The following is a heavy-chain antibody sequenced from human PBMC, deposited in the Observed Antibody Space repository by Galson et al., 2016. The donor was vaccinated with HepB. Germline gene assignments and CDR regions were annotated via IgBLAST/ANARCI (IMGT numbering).Heavy chain of an antibody. J-gene: IGHJ1*01. CDR3: AQYYYDSSGYIEYFQN. CDR1: GFTFSTYW. V-gene: IGHV3-7*03. CDR2: IKQDGSEK. D-gene: IGHD3-22*01. Sequence: SLRLSCAASGFTFSTYWMSWVRQVPGKGLEWVANIKQDGSEKYYVDSVKGRFTISRDNVKKSLFLQMNSLRAEDTAVYYCAQYYYDSSGYIEYFQNWGQGSRVTVSS.